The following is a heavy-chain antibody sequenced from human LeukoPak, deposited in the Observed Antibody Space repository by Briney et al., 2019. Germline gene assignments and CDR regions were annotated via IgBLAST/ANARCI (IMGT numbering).Heavy chain of an antibody. D-gene: IGHD1-26*01. CDR1: GFTFSTYT. CDR2: INGRSNYI. Sequence: KSGGSLGLSCATSGFTFSTYTMNWVRQAPGKGLEWVSSINGRSNYIYYADSVEGRFTISRDNAKNSLYLQMNSLGVEDTAVYYCAREDGIVGDSSAFDIWGQGTMVTVSS. J-gene: IGHJ3*02. V-gene: IGHV3-21*01. CDR3: AREDGIVGDSSAFDI.